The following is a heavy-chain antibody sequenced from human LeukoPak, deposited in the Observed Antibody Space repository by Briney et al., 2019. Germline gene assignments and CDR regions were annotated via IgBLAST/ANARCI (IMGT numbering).Heavy chain of an antibody. D-gene: IGHD3-10*01. CDR3: ARGLGGGFGEFTSDFDY. V-gene: IGHV4-38-2*01. Sequence: PGGSLRLSCAASGFTFSSYWMSWVRQAPGKGLEWIGSIYHSGSTYYNPSLKSRVTISVDTSKNQFSLKLSSVTAADTAVYYCARGLGGGFGEFTSDFDYWGQGTLVTVSS. CDR1: GFTFSSYW. CDR2: IYHSGST. J-gene: IGHJ4*02.